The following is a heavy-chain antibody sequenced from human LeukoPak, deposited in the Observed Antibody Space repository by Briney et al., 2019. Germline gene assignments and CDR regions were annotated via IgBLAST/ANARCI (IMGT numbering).Heavy chain of an antibody. CDR3: AKDLGWKNWYFDL. CDR1: GFTFSSYA. J-gene: IGHJ2*01. Sequence: GGSLRLSCAASGFTFSSYAMSWVRQAPGKGLEWVSAISGSGGSTYYADSVKGRFTIPRDNSKNTLYLQMNSLRADDTAVYYCAKDLGWKNWYFDLWGRGTLVALSS. D-gene: IGHD4-23*01. CDR2: ISGSGGST. V-gene: IGHV3-23*01.